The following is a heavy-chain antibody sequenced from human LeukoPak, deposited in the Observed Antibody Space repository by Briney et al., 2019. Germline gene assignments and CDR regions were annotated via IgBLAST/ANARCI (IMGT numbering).Heavy chain of an antibody. CDR3: ARRKGLVKVAFDI. V-gene: IGHV4-59*08. CDR1: GGSISSYY. Sequence: SETLSLTCTVSGGSISSYYWSWIRQPPGKGLEWIGYIYYSGSTNYNPSLKSRVTISVDTSKNQFSLKLSSVTAAYTAVYYCARRKGLVKVAFDIWGQGTMVTVSS. CDR2: IYYSGST. J-gene: IGHJ3*02. D-gene: IGHD3/OR15-3a*01.